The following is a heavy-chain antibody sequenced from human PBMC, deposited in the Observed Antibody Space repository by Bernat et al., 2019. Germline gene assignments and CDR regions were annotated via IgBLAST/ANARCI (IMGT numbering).Heavy chain of an antibody. CDR3: ARLDGDYVYYFDY. Sequence: QLQLPESGPGLVKPSETLSLTCTVSGGSITRSSCYWGWIRQPPGKGLEWIGSIYYSGSTYYNPSLKSRVTISVDTSKNQFSLRLSSVTAADTAVYYCARLDGDYVYYFDYWGQGTPVTVSA. CDR1: GGSITRSSCY. CDR2: IYYSGST. J-gene: IGHJ4*02. D-gene: IGHD4-17*01. V-gene: IGHV4-39*01.